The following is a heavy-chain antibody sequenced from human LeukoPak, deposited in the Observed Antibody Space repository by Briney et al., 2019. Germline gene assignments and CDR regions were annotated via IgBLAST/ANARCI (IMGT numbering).Heavy chain of an antibody. CDR3: ARSFSSGYRNYFDC. D-gene: IGHD3-22*01. CDR2: IHYSGST. V-gene: IGHV4-59*01. CDR1: GGSISSYY. Sequence: SETLSLTCTVSGGSISSYYWSWIRQPPGKGLEWIGYIHYSGSTHYNPSLKSRVTISVDTSKNQFSLKLSSVTAADTAVYYCARSFSSGYRNYFDCWGQGTLVTVSS. J-gene: IGHJ4*02.